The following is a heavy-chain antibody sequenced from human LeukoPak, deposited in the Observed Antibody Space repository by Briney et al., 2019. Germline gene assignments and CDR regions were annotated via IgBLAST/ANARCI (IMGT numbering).Heavy chain of an antibody. J-gene: IGHJ4*02. V-gene: IGHV4-4*02. CDR1: GGSVINTNW. D-gene: IGHD3-3*01. Sequence: SETLSLTCGVSGGSVINTNWWTWVRPPPGKGLEWIGEVHLDGRTNYNPSLESRLTMSVDVSENQVSLKLTSVTAADTAVYYCAREGGFYRPLDYSGQGTLVTVSS. CDR2: VHLDGRT. CDR3: AREGGFYRPLDY.